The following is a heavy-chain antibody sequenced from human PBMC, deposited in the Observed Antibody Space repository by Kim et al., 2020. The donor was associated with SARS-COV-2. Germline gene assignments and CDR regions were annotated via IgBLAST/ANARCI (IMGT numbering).Heavy chain of an antibody. J-gene: IGHJ4*02. CDR3: AKEQYDRSFYYDY. Sequence: YYADSVKGRFTNSRDNSRNTLYLQMSSLRAEDTAVYYCAKEQYDRSFYYDYWGQGTLVTVSS. V-gene: IGHV3-30*02. D-gene: IGHD6-6*01.